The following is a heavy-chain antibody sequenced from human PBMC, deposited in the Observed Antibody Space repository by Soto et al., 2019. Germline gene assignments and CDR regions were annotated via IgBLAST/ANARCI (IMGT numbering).Heavy chain of an antibody. Sequence: ELQLVESGGGLIQPEGSLRLSCAASGFTVSSSYMSWVRQAPGKGPVWVSVIYRDGSTYYADSVKGRFTISRDNSKNALFLQMNSLRSDDTAVYYCARAGTGRPLGAIDVWGQGTMVTVSS. CDR1: GFTVSSSY. D-gene: IGHD6-6*01. V-gene: IGHV3-53*01. CDR3: ARAGTGRPLGAIDV. CDR2: IYRDGST. J-gene: IGHJ3*01.